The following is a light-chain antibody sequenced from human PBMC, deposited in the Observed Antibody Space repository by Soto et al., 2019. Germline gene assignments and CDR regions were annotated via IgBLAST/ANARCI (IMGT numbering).Light chain of an antibody. V-gene: IGKV3-15*01. CDR3: QHYGSSPLIT. CDR2: GAS. CDR1: QNIHTN. Sequence: EIVMTQSRATLSVSPCEGATLSFRACQNIHTNLAWYQQKPGQAPRLLFYGASTGATGLPARFSGSGSGTDFTLTISRLEPEDFAVFYCQHYGSSPLITFGRGTRLEI. J-gene: IGKJ5*01.